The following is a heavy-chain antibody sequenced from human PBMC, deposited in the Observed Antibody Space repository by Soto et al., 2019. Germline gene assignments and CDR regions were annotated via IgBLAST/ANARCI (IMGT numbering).Heavy chain of an antibody. CDR3: ARVPGP. Sequence: QLQLQESGSGRVKPSQTLSLTCAVSGGSISSGGYSWSWIRQPPGKGLEWIGYIYHSGSTYYNPSLKNRVTISVDRSKNQFSLKLSSVTAADTAVYYCARVPGPWGQGTLVTVSS. CDR2: IYHSGST. V-gene: IGHV4-30-2*01. J-gene: IGHJ5*02. CDR1: GGSISSGGYS.